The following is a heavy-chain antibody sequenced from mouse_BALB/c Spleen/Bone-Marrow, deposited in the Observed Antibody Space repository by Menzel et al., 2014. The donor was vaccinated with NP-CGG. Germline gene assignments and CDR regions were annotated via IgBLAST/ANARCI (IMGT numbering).Heavy chain of an antibody. CDR2: ISGGGSYT. V-gene: IGHV5-9-2*01. Sequence: EVQRVESGGGLVKSGGSLKLSCAASGFSFNSYGMSWVRQTPEKRLEWVATISGGGSYTFYPDSVKGRFTISRDNAKNNLYLQLCSLRSEDTALYYCARHAYYDQTEVSFVYWGQGTLVTVSA. CDR1: GFSFNSYG. J-gene: IGHJ3*01. CDR3: ARHAYYDQTEVSFVY. D-gene: IGHD2-4*01.